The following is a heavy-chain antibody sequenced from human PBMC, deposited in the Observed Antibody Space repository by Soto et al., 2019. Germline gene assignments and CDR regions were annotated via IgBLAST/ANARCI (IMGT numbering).Heavy chain of an antibody. CDR3: ARDSKAVAAFDY. CDR2: ISAYNGNT. Sequence: GASVKVSGEASGYTFTSSGISWVRQAPGQGLEWMGWISAYNGNTNYAQKLQGRVTMTTDTSTSTAYMDLRSLRSDDTAVYYCARDSKAVAAFDYWGQGTLVTVSS. CDR1: GYTFTSSG. V-gene: IGHV1-18*01. J-gene: IGHJ4*02. D-gene: IGHD6-19*01.